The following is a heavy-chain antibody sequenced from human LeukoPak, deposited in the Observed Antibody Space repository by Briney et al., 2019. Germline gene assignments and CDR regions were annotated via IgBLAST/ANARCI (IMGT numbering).Heavy chain of an antibody. CDR3: AREETTRSLRAFDC. V-gene: IGHV4-4*07. Sequence: SETLSLTCTVSNGSVGSNFWTYMRQPAGQGLEWIGRIHTSGTTNYNPSLKRRVTMSVDTSKNQFSLELSSVTAADTAVYYCAREETTRSLRAFDCWGQGTLVTVSS. CDR2: IHTSGTT. CDR1: NGSVGSNF. J-gene: IGHJ4*02. D-gene: IGHD5-12*01.